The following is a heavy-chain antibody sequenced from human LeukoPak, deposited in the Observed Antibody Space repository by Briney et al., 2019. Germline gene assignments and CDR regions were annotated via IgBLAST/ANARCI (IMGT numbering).Heavy chain of an antibody. CDR2: IKQDGSEK. J-gene: IGHJ5*01. V-gene: IGHV3-7*01. Sequence: GGSLRLSCEASGFIFSSYWMSWVRQAPGKGLEWVANIKQDGSEKYYVDSVEGRITISRDNAKNSLYLQMNSLRADDTAVYYCAREPTYTSSWYSTCDSWGQGTLVTVSS. CDR3: AREPTYTSSWYSTCDS. D-gene: IGHD6-13*01. CDR1: GFIFSSYW.